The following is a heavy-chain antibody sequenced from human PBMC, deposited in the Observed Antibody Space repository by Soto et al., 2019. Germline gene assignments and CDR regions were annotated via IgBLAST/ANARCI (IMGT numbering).Heavy chain of an antibody. CDR1: CGAISSYS. V-gene: IGHV4-59*01. CDR3: ARLPRRAAAAYYYYGVEA. CDR2: IYYSGRT. J-gene: IGHJ6*02. D-gene: IGHD6-13*01. Sequence: SETPALTCTGACGAISSYSWSWIRQPPGKGLELIGYIYYSGRTNYNPSLKSRVTLSVDTCKNHFALKLSSVTAADTAVSPPARLPRRAAAAYYYYGVEAWGQGTKVSVTS.